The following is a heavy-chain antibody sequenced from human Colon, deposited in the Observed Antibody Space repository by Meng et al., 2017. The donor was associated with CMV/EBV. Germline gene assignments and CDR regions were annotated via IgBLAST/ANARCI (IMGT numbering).Heavy chain of an antibody. V-gene: IGHV4-39*02. CDR1: GGSISSSSYY. J-gene: IGHJ6*02. CDR2: IYYSGST. Sequence: SETLSLTCTVSGGSISSSSYYWGWIRQPPGKGLEWIGSIYYSGSTYYNPSLKSRVTISVDTSKNQFSLKLSSVTAADTAVYYCAREVTWIRARDVGGQGTTVTVSS. CDR3: AREVTWIRARDV. D-gene: IGHD5-18*01.